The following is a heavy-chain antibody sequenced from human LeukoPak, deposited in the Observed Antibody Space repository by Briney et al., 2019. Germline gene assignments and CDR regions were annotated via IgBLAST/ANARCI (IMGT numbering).Heavy chain of an antibody. CDR1: GASISPSY. CDR3: ATHYYVLTGYAAAAFDI. D-gene: IGHD3-9*01. V-gene: IGHV4-59*08. J-gene: IGHJ3*02. Sequence: SQTLSLTCTVSGASISPSYCSWIRPHPGKGLEWVGYIYYSGATHYNPSLDSRVTMSVDTSKNQFSLKISSVTAADTAVCYCATHYYVLTGYAAAAFDIWGEGAMVTVAS. CDR2: IYYSGAT.